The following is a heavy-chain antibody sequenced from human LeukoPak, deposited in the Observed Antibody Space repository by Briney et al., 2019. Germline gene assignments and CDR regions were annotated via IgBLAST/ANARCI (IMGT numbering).Heavy chain of an antibody. J-gene: IGHJ4*02. CDR2: ISGSGGST. V-gene: IGHV3-23*01. Sequence: HTGGSLRLSCSASGFTFSSYAMSWVRQAPGKGLEWVSGISGSGGSTYYADSVKGRFTIFRDNSKNTLYLQMNSLRAEDTAVYYCAKRKGDRGIQLWNFDYWGQGTLVTVSS. CDR3: AKRKGDRGIQLWNFDY. D-gene: IGHD5-18*01. CDR1: GFTFSSYA.